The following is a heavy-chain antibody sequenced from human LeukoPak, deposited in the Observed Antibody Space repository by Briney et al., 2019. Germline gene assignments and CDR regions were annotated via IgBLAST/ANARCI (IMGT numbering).Heavy chain of an antibody. CDR3: ARGGGDYGDLANDY. J-gene: IGHJ4*02. CDR2: IYTSGGT. V-gene: IGHV4-4*07. D-gene: IGHD4-17*01. CDR1: GGSISGFY. Sequence: PSETLSLTCTVSGGSISGFYLSWIRQPAGKGLEWIGRIYTSGGTNYNPSLESRVTMSLDTSKNQFSLRLSSVTAADTAVYYCARGGGDYGDLANDYWGQGTLVTVS.